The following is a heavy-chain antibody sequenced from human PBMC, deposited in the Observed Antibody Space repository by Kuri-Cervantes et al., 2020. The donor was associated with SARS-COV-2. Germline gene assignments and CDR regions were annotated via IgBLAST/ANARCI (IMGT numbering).Heavy chain of an antibody. CDR1: GFTFSTYA. CDR2: TSASGDKA. V-gene: IGHV3-23*01. D-gene: IGHD5-18*01. Sequence: GGSLRLSCAASGFTFSTYALSWVRQGPGKGLEWVSTTSASGDKAYYADSVKGRFTISRDNSQNTLYLQMYSLRAEDTAVYYCANDGYTYADDAFDVWGQGTMVTVSS. J-gene: IGHJ3*01. CDR3: ANDGYTYADDAFDV.